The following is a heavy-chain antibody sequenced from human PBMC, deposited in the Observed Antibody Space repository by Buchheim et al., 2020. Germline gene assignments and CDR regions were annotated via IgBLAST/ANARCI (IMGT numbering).Heavy chain of an antibody. CDR1: GFTFDDYA. J-gene: IGHJ2*01. D-gene: IGHD6-13*01. V-gene: IGHV3-43D*03. CDR3: AKDIKARTRAAAAGL. CDR2: ISWDGGST. Sequence: EVQLVESGGVVVQPGGSLRLSCAASGFTFDDYAMHWVRQAPGKGLEWVSLISWDGGSTYYADSVKGRFTFSRDNSKNSLYLQMNSLRAEDTALYYCAKDIKARTRAAAAGLWGRGTL.